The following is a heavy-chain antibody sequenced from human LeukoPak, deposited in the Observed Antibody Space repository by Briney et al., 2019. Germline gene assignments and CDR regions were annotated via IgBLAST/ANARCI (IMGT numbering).Heavy chain of an antibody. CDR2: TTGSGGST. CDR1: GFTFSSYA. V-gene: IGHV3-23*01. Sequence: PGGSLRLSCAASGFTFSSYAMSWVRQAPGKGLEWVSSTTGSGGSTYYADSVKGRLTISRDNPKNTLYLQMNCLGAEDTAVYYCAKGNILIVSATTFFDSWGQGTLVTVSS. CDR3: AKGNILIVSATTFFDS. D-gene: IGHD2-8*01. J-gene: IGHJ4*02.